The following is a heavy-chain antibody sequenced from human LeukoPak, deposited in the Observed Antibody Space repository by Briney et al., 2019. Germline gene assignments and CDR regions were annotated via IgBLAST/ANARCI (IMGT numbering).Heavy chain of an antibody. J-gene: IGHJ4*02. V-gene: IGHV3-21*01. CDR2: ISKSGTYI. Sequence: GGSLRLSCAASGFTFRDYTMNWVRQAPGKGLEWVSAISKSGTYIKYADSVKGRFTVSRDNAKNSLFLQMNSLRVEDTAVYYCARDPGYYYDKTYYFDYWGQGTLVTVSS. CDR3: ARDPGYYYDKTYYFDY. CDR1: GFTFRDYT. D-gene: IGHD3-22*01.